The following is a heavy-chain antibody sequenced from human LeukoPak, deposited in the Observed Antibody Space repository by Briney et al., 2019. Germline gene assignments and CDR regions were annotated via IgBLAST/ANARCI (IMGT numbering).Heavy chain of an antibody. CDR2: ISGSGGST. Sequence: PGGSLRLSCAASGFTFSSYAMSWVRQAPGKGLEWVSAISGSGGSTYYADSVKGRFTISRDNSKNTLYLQMNSLRAEDTAVYYCVKDFEAQIGYGSGNHRDYWGQGTLVTVSS. D-gene: IGHD3-10*01. CDR3: VKDFEAQIGYGSGNHRDY. CDR1: GFTFSSYA. J-gene: IGHJ4*02. V-gene: IGHV3-23*01.